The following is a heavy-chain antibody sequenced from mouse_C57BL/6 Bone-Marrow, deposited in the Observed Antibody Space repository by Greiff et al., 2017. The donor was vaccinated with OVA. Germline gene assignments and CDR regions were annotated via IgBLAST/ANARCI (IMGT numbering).Heavy chain of an antibody. D-gene: IGHD2-4*01. V-gene: IGHV1-69*01. CDR2: IDPSDSYT. J-gene: IGHJ3*01. CDR3: ARGPYDSPFDY. Sequence: QVQLQQPGAELVMPGASVKLSCKASGYTFTSYWMHWVKQRPGQGLEWIGEIDPSDSYTNYNQKFKGKSTLTVDKSSSTAYMQLSSLTSEDSAVYYCARGPYDSPFDYWGQGTLVTVSA. CDR1: GYTFTSYW.